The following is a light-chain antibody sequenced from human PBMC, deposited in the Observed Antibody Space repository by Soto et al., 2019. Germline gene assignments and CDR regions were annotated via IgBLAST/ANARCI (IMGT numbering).Light chain of an antibody. Sequence: DLQMTQSPSSLSASVGDRVTITCQASQDINNYLNWFQQKPGKAPKLLIYDASILQTGVPSRFSGGGSGTDFTLTISSLRPEDIATYYCQQYDNVPPSFGPGTKVNIK. CDR1: QDINNY. CDR3: QQYDNVPPS. J-gene: IGKJ3*01. V-gene: IGKV1-33*01. CDR2: DAS.